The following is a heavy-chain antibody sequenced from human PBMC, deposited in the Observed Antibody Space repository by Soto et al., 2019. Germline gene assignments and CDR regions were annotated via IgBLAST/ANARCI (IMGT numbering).Heavy chain of an antibody. J-gene: IGHJ1*01. Sequence: SETLSLTCTVSGASVNTGDHYWSFIRQPPGKGLEWLGYIFYSRDTYYNPSLKSRATISLNTSRNQFSLTLTSVTDADTAVYYCVGTGTTYDFWGQGTLVTVSS. CDR1: GASVNTGDHY. V-gene: IGHV4-30-4*01. CDR3: VGTGTTYDF. CDR2: IFYSRDT. D-gene: IGHD1-7*01.